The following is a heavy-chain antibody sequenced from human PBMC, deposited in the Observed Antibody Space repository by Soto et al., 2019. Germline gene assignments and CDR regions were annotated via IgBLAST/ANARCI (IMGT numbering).Heavy chain of an antibody. CDR3: ARDYNPSYYYDSSGYYPLGY. Sequence: IWVRQAPVQGLEWMGWISAYNGNTNYAQKLQGRVTMTTDTSTSTAYMELRSLRSDDTAVYYCARDYNPSYYYDSSGYYPLGYWGQGTLVTVSS. V-gene: IGHV1-18*01. J-gene: IGHJ4*02. D-gene: IGHD3-22*01. CDR2: ISAYNGNT.